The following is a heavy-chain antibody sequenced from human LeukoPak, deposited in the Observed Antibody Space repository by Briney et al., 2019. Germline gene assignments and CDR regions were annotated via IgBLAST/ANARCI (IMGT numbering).Heavy chain of an antibody. Sequence: GESLKISRKRSGYSFTSYWIGWVRQMPGKGLEWMGIIFPGDSDTRYSPSFQGQVTISADKSISTAYLQWSSLRASDTAMYYCARTDYDAYYYYYMDVWGKGTTVTVSS. J-gene: IGHJ6*03. V-gene: IGHV5-51*01. CDR3: ARTDYDAYYYYYMDV. CDR2: IFPGDSDT. D-gene: IGHD3-16*01. CDR1: GYSFTSYW.